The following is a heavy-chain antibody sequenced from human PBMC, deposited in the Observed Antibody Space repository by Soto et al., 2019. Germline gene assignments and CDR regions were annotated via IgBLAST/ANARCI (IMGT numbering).Heavy chain of an antibody. Sequence: GASVKVACKASGYTFTSSDINWVRQTSGHGLEWVGWMNPGSGNTGYTQKFQGRVTMTRDTSIGTAYMELRSLRSDDTAVYYCARAPNEFYYYMDVWGKGTTVTVSS. CDR3: ARAPNEFYYYMDV. CDR1: GYTFTSSD. V-gene: IGHV1-8*01. CDR2: MNPGSGNT. D-gene: IGHD2-8*01. J-gene: IGHJ6*03.